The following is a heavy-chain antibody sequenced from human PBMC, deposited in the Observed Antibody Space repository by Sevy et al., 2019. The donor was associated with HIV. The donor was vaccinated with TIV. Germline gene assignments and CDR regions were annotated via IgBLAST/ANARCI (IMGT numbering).Heavy chain of an antibody. V-gene: IGHV4-30-4*01. CDR1: GGSISSGEYY. CDR2: IYYSGST. J-gene: IGHJ6*02. D-gene: IGHD4-4*01. Sequence: SETLSITCTVSGGSISSGEYYWSWIRQPPGKGLEWIGYIYYSGSTYYNPSLKSRVTISVDTSKNQFSLKLSSVTAADTAVYYCARDRYSNYPTHYYYYGIDVRGQGTTVTVSS. CDR3: ARDRYSNYPTHYYYYGIDV.